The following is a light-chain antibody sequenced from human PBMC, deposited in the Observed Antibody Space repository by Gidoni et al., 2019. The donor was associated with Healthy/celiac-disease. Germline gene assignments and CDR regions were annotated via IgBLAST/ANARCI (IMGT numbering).Light chain of an antibody. V-gene: IGKV1-39*01. Sequence: DIQMTKSPSSLSASVGDIVTITCRASQSISSDLNWSQQHPGKAPNLLLYAASSLQSGVPSRFLGSGSGTDFSLTTSSLQPEDFATYYCQQSYSTPDTFGQGTKLEIK. J-gene: IGKJ2*01. CDR3: QQSYSTPDT. CDR2: AAS. CDR1: QSISSD.